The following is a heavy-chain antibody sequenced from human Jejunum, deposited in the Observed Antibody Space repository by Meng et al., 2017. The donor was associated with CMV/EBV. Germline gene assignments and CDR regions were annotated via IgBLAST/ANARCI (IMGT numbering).Heavy chain of an antibody. D-gene: IGHD2/OR15-2a*01. V-gene: IGHV1-69*10. CDR3: ARGRGNQPLFDF. J-gene: IGHJ4*02. CDR1: GGSFSTDT. Sequence: QVQLVTSGAEVKKPGSPVKVACKTSGGSFSTDTFSWVRHAPGQGLEWMGGLIPVLNKAKSAPRFQDRVTFTADETTTTAYMELSSLTFEDTAVYFCARGRGNQPLFDFWGQGTLVTVSS. CDR2: LIPVLNKA.